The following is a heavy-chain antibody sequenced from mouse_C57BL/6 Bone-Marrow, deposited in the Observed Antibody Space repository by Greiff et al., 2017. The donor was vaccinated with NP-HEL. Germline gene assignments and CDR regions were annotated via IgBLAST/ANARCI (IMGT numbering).Heavy chain of an antibody. Sequence: EVNVVESGGGLVQPGGSLKLSCAASGFTFSDYGMAWVRQAPRKGPEWVAFISNLAYSIYYADPVTGRFTFSRGIAKNTLYLEMSSLRSEDTAMYYCARQNYYDYDVRAMDYWGQGTSVTVSS. CDR2: ISNLAYSI. J-gene: IGHJ4*01. V-gene: IGHV5-15*01. D-gene: IGHD2-4*01. CDR1: GFTFSDYG. CDR3: ARQNYYDYDVRAMDY.